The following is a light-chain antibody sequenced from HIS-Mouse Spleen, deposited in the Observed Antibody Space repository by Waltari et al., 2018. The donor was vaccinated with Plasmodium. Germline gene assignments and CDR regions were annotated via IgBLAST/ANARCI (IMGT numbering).Light chain of an antibody. CDR2: LGS. Sequence: DIVMTQSPLSLPVTPGEPASISCRSSQSLLHSNGYNYLDWYLQKPGQSPQLLIYLGSKLASGVPDRFSGRGSGTDFTLKISRVEAEDVGVYYCMQALQTPYTFGQGTKLEIK. CDR3: MQALQTPYT. J-gene: IGKJ2*01. V-gene: IGKV2-28*01. CDR1: QSLLHSNGYNY.